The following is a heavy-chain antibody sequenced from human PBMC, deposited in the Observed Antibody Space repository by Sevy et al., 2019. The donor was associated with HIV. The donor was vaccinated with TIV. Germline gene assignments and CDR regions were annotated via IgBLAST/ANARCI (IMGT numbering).Heavy chain of an antibody. CDR2: ISWNSGGR. J-gene: IGHJ4*02. Sequence: GGSLRLSCAASGFTFDDYAMHWVRQAPGKGLEWVSGISWNSGGRGYADSVKGRFTISRDNAKNSLYLQMNSLRAEDTALYYCAKDMQEKGAYCSSTSCYTGPDYWGQGTLVTVSS. D-gene: IGHD2-2*02. CDR1: GFTFDDYA. V-gene: IGHV3-9*01. CDR3: AKDMQEKGAYCSSTSCYTGPDY.